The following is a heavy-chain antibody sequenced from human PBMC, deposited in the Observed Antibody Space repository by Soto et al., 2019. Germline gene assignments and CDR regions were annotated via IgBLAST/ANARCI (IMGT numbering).Heavy chain of an antibody. CDR3: ARDASPIYGGNLDY. J-gene: IGHJ4*02. Sequence: GGSLRLSCAASGFTFSSYAMHWVRQAPGKGLEWVAVISYDGSNKYYADSVKGRLTISRDNSKNTLYLQMNSLRAEDTAVYYCARDASPIYGGNLDYWGQGTLVTVSS. CDR1: GFTFSSYA. CDR2: ISYDGSNK. D-gene: IGHD4-17*01. V-gene: IGHV3-30-3*01.